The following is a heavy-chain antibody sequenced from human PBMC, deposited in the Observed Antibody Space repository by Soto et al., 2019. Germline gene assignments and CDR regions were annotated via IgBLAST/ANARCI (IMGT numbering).Heavy chain of an antibody. J-gene: IGHJ4*02. Sequence: VKVSFKASGGTISSYAVSWVRQAPGQGLEWMGGIIPIFGTANYAQKFQGRVTITADESTSTAYMELSSLRSEDTAVYYCTRGSTVWLQSPDYWGKGTLDTV. CDR2: IIPIFGTA. D-gene: IGHD5-12*01. CDR3: TRGSTVWLQSPDY. CDR1: GGTISSYA. V-gene: IGHV1-69*13.